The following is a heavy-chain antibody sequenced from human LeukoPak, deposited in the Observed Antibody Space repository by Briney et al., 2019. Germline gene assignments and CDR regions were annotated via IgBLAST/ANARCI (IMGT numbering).Heavy chain of an antibody. Sequence: SKTLSLTCTVSGGSISSYYWSWIRQPPGKGLEWIGYIYYSGSTSYNPSLKSRVTISVDTSKNQFSLKLSSVTAADTAVYYCARDPGSTMVRGANGMDVWGQGTTATVSS. CDR2: IYYSGST. CDR3: ARDPGSTMVRGANGMDV. D-gene: IGHD3-10*01. CDR1: GGSISSYY. J-gene: IGHJ6*02. V-gene: IGHV4-59*01.